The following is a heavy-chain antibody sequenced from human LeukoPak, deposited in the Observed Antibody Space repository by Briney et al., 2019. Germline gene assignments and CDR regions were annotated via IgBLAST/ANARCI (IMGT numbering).Heavy chain of an antibody. CDR2: LDPEDGET. CDR3: ATFGHDYGGNIDY. CDR1: GYTLTELS. Sequence: ASVKVSCKVSGYTLTELSMHWVRQAPGKGLEWMGGLDPEDGETIYAQKFQGRVTMTEDTSTDTAYMELSSLRSEDTAVYYCATFGHDYGGNIDYWGQGTLVTVSS. D-gene: IGHD4-23*01. J-gene: IGHJ4*02. V-gene: IGHV1-24*01.